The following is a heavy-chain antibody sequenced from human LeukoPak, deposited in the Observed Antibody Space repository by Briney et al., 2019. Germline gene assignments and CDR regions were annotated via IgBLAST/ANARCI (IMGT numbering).Heavy chain of an antibody. V-gene: IGHV4-34*01. CDR3: ARGRRYSSGLLDY. J-gene: IGHJ4*02. D-gene: IGHD6-19*01. CDR1: GGSFSGYF. Sequence: PSETLSLTCAVYGGSFSGYFWSWIRQPPGKGLEWIGEINHSGSTSYNPSLKSRVTLSVDTPKNQFSLKLSSVTAADTAVYCCARGRRYSSGLLDYWGQGTLVTVSS. CDR2: INHSGST.